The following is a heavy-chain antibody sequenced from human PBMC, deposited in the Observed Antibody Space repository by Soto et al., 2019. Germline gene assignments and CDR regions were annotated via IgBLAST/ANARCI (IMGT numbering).Heavy chain of an antibody. CDR1: GFTFSSYG. CDR2: ISYDGSNK. CDR3: AKDLGVRDVTMVRGVIYYYYYGMDV. D-gene: IGHD3-10*01. V-gene: IGHV3-30*18. J-gene: IGHJ6*02. Sequence: PGGSLRLSCAASGFTFSSYGMHWVRQAPGKGLEWVAVISYDGSNKYYADSVKGRFTISRDNSKNTLYLQMNSLRAEDTAVYYCAKDLGVRDVTMVRGVIYYYYYGMDVWGQGTTVTVSS.